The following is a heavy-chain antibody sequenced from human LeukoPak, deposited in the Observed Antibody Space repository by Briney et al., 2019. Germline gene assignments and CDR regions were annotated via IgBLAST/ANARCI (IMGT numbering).Heavy chain of an antibody. D-gene: IGHD3-3*01. CDR1: GGSISSYY. V-gene: IGHV4-59*01. J-gene: IGHJ4*02. CDR2: IYYSGST. Sequence: SETLSLTCTVSGGSISSYYWSWLRQPPGTGLEWIGYIYYSGSTYYNPSLKRQVTISVDTSKNQFSLKLSSVTAADTAVYYCAREAPYYDFWSGSLPYFDYWGQGTLVTVSS. CDR3: AREAPYYDFWSGSLPYFDY.